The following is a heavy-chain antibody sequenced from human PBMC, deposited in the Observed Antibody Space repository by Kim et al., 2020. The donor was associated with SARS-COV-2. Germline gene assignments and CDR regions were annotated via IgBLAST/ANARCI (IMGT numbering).Heavy chain of an antibody. D-gene: IGHD3-10*01. Sequence: GGSLRLSCAASGFTFDDYGMSWVRQAPGKGLEWVSGINWNGGSTGYADSVKGRFTISRDNAKNSLYLQMNSLRAEDTALYYCARRRGQGSGSYFDYWGQGTLVTVSS. CDR3: ARRRGQGSGSYFDY. J-gene: IGHJ4*02. CDR1: GFTFDDYG. CDR2: INWNGGST. V-gene: IGHV3-20*04.